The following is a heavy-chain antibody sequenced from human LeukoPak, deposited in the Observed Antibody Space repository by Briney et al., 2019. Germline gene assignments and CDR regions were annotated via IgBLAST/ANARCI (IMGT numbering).Heavy chain of an antibody. CDR3: ARGLRIAELDY. V-gene: IGHV4-30-4*01. CDR1: GGSISSGDYY. Sequence: SETLSLTCTVSGGSISSGDYYWSWIRQPPGKGLEWIGYIYYSGSTYYNPSLKSRVTISVDRSKNQFSLKLSSVTAADTAVYYCARGLRIAELDYWGQGTLVTVSS. J-gene: IGHJ4*02. CDR2: IYYSGST. D-gene: IGHD6-13*01.